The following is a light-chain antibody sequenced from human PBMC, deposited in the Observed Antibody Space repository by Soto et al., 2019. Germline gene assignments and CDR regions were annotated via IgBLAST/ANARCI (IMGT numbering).Light chain of an antibody. V-gene: IGKV3-20*01. CDR3: QQHDSWPPVT. CDR2: GTS. CDR1: RSINNNY. J-gene: IGKJ5*01. Sequence: EIVLTQSPGTLSLSPGERATLSCRASRSINNNYLAWYQQKPGLAPGLLIYGTSSRATGIPERFSGSGSGTDFTLTISRLEPEDFAVYYCQQHDSWPPVTFGLGTRLEI.